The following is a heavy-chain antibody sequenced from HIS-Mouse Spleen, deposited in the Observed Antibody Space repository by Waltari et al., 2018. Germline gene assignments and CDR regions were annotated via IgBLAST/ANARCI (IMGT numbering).Heavy chain of an antibody. J-gene: IGHJ4*02. CDR1: GFSLSTSGLC. CDR2: IDWDDEK. D-gene: IGHD6-19*01. Sequence: QVTLRESGPALVKPTQTLTLTCTFSGFSLSTSGLCVSWIRQPPGKALEWPARIDWDDEKYYSTSLKTRLTISRDTSKNQVVLTMTNMDPLDTATYYCARIAEGYTSGWYAFDYWGQGTLVTVSS. V-gene: IGHV2-70*15. CDR3: ARIAEGYTSGWYAFDY.